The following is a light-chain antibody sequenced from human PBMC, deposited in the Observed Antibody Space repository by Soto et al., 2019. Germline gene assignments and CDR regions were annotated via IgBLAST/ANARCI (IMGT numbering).Light chain of an antibody. J-gene: IGLJ1*01. CDR3: QSYDSSLYV. V-gene: IGLV1-40*01. CDR1: RSNIGTGYD. CDR2: GNS. Sequence: QSVLTQPPSVSGAPGQRVTISCTGNRSNIGTGYDVHWYQQLSGTAHKLLIYGNSNRPSGVPDRFSGSKSGSSASLAISGLQAEDEADYYCQSYDSSLYVFGTGTKVTVL.